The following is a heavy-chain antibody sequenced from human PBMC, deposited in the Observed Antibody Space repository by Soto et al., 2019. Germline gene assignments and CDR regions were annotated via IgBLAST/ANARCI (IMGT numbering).Heavy chain of an antibody. CDR3: ATGASYYDY. D-gene: IGHD3-10*01. CDR1: GYSFGTSD. Sequence: GAPGEGSCKASGYSFGTSDINWVRQAAGQGLEWVGWLNPNNDNIGYAQKFQGRVTMTKDASISTAYLELTGLTSDDTAVYYCATGASYYDYWGQGTLVTVSS. V-gene: IGHV1-8*01. J-gene: IGHJ4*02. CDR2: LNPNNDNI.